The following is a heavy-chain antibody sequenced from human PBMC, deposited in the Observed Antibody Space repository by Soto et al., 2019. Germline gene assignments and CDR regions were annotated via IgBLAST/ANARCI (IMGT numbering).Heavy chain of an antibody. CDR3: ARASLRAIFGVVIPNFGAFDI. Sequence: SETLSLTCTVSGGSISSGGYYWSWIRQHPGKGLEWIGYIYYSGSTYYNPSLKSRVTISVDTSKNQFSLKLSSVTAADTAVYYCARASLRAIFGVVIPNFGAFDIWGQGTMVTVS. CDR2: IYYSGST. CDR1: GGSISSGGYY. V-gene: IGHV4-31*03. J-gene: IGHJ3*02. D-gene: IGHD3-3*01.